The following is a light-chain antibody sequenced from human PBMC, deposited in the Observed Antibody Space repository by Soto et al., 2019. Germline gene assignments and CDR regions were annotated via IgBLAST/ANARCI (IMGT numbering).Light chain of an antibody. Sequence: LTQPLSVSGSRGQSVTISCAGTSSDVGAYNYVSWFQQHPGKAPKVMIYDVNKRPSGVPDRFSGSKSGNTASLTISGLQAEDEADYYCCSFAGGYTFVFGTGTKVTVL. CDR2: DVN. CDR3: CSFAGGYTFV. V-gene: IGLV2-11*01. CDR1: SSDVGAYNY. J-gene: IGLJ1*01.